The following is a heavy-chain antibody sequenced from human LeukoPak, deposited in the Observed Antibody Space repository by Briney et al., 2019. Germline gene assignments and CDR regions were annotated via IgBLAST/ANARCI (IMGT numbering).Heavy chain of an antibody. Sequence: PSETLSLTCTVSGGSISSSNYYWGWIRQPPGKGLEWIGSIYYSGSTYYNPSLKSRVTISVDTSKNQFSLKLSTVTAADTAVYYCARSNYYGEMDYWGQGTLVTVSS. CDR1: GGSISSSNYY. CDR3: ARSNYYGEMDY. V-gene: IGHV4-39*01. CDR2: IYYSGST. J-gene: IGHJ4*02. D-gene: IGHD4-17*01.